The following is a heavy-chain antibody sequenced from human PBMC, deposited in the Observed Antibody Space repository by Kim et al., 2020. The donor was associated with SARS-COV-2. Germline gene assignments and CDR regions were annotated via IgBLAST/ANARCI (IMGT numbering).Heavy chain of an antibody. V-gene: IGHV4-31*03. Sequence: SETLSLTCTVSGASISSGAYFWTWIRHHPEKGLEWIGCIHYGGSPTYNPSLKSRIAISRDTSRNQFSLTLNSVTAADMAIYYCARDRGGSGSWIDPWGQGAVVTVSS. CDR1: GASISSGAYF. CDR2: IHYGGSP. CDR3: ARDRGGSGSWIDP. D-gene: IGHD2-15*01. J-gene: IGHJ5*02.